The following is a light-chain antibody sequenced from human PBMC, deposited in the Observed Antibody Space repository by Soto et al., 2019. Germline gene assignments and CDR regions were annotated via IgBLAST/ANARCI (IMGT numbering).Light chain of an antibody. J-gene: IGLJ3*02. CDR1: SSNIGSNY. CDR2: RNT. V-gene: IGLV1-47*01. Sequence: QPVLTQPPSASGTPGQRVTISCSGSSSNIGSNYVYWYQQLPGTAPKLLIYRNTQRPSGVPDRFSGSKSGTSASLAISRLRSEDEADYYCATWDDSLSGRGVFGGGTKLTVL. CDR3: ATWDDSLSGRGV.